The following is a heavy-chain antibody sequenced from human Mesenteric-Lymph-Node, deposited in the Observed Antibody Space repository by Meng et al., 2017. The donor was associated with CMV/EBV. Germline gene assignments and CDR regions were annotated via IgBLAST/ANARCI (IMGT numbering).Heavy chain of an antibody. CDR1: GYTFTDYY. V-gene: IGHV1-2*02. Sequence: ASVKVSCKASGYTFTDYYMHWVRQAPGQGLEWMGWINLKTGGTNYAQKFQGRVTMTRDTSISTAYMELSRLRSDDTAVYYCARGPLSFAPAAIDYWGQGTLVTVSS. CDR3: ARGPLSFAPAAIDY. D-gene: IGHD2-2*01. J-gene: IGHJ4*02. CDR2: INLKTGGT.